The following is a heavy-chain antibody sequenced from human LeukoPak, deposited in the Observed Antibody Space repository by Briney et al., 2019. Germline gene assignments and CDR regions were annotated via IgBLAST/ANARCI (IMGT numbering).Heavy chain of an antibody. CDR1: GGSISSYY. CDR2: IYYSGST. V-gene: IGHV4-59*12. D-gene: IGHD1-26*01. CDR3: ASDEVGATREYYFDY. Sequence: SETLSLTCTVSGGSISSYYWSWIRQPPGKGLEWIGYIYYSGSTNYNPSLKSRVTISVDTSKNQFSLKLSSVTAADTAVYYCASDEVGATREYYFDYWGQGTLVTVSS. J-gene: IGHJ4*02.